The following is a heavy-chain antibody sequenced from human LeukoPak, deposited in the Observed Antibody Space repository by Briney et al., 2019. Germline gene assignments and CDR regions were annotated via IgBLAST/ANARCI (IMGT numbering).Heavy chain of an antibody. CDR2: ISSSSSTI. CDR3: ARDLHRQTGWYGMDV. CDR1: GFTFSSYS. V-gene: IGHV3-48*04. J-gene: IGHJ6*02. D-gene: IGHD1-1*01. Sequence: GGSLRLSCAASGFTFSSYSMNWVRQAPGKGLEWVSYISSSSSTIYYADSVKGRFTISRDNAKNSLYLQMNSLRADDTAVYYCARDLHRQTGWYGMDVWGQGTTVTVSS.